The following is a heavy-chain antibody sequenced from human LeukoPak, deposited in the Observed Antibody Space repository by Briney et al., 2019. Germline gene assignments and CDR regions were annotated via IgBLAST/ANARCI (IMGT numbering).Heavy chain of an antibody. CDR3: ARTMVTPGSHDAFDI. Sequence: GGSLRLSCAASGFTVSSNYMSWVRQAPGKGLEWVSIIYKDGSTYYADSVKGQFIISRDNPKNTLYLQINSLRVDDTAVYYCARTMVTPGSHDAFDIWGQGTMVTVSS. D-gene: IGHD4-17*01. J-gene: IGHJ3*02. CDR2: IYKDGST. V-gene: IGHV3-53*01. CDR1: GFTVSSNY.